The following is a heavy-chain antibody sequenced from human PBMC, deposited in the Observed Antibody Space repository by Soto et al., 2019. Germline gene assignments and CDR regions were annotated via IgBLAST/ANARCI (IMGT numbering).Heavy chain of an antibody. V-gene: IGHV6-1*01. CDR2: TYYRSKWYD. D-gene: IGHD3-10*01. CDR1: GDSVSSNSAA. CDR3: ARVAMVRGVIIGFDY. J-gene: IGHJ4*02. Sequence: SQTLSLTCAISGDSVSSNSAAWNWIRQSPSRGLEWLGRTYYRSKWYDDYAVSVKSRITINPDTSKNQFSLQLNSVTPEDTAVYYCARVAMVRGVIIGFDYWGQRTPVTVSS.